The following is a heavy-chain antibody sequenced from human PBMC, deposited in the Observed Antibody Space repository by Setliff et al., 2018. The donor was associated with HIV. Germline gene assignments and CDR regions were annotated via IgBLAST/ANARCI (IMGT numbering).Heavy chain of an antibody. J-gene: IGHJ4*02. CDR1: GGSISSNSYY. Sequence: PSETLSLTCTVSGGSISSNSYYWGWIRRSPGKGLEWIGSVSYSGSTYYNPSLKSRVTISVDTSKNQFSLTLTSVTAADTAVYYCAKTNGENYWGQGTLVTVSS. V-gene: IGHV4-39*07. D-gene: IGHD3-10*01. CDR2: VSYSGST. CDR3: AKTNGENY.